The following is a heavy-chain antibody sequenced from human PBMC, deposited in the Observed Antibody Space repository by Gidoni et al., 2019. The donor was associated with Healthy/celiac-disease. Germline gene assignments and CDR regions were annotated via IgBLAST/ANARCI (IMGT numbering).Heavy chain of an antibody. V-gene: IGHV4-34*01. D-gene: IGHD1-1*01. J-gene: IGHJ5*02. CDR2: INHSGST. CDR3: ARGNENWFDP. Sequence: QVQLQQWGAGLLKPSETLSLTCTVYGGSFSGYYWSWIRQPPGKGLEWTGEINHSGSTNYNPSLKSRVTISVDTSKNQFSLKLSSVTAADTAVYYCARGNENWFDPWGQGTLVTVSS. CDR1: GGSFSGYY.